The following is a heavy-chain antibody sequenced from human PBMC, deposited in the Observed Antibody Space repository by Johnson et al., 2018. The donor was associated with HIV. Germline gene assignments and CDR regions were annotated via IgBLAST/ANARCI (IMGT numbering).Heavy chain of an antibody. CDR2: SNSDGSRT. J-gene: IGHJ3*01. V-gene: IGHV3-74*02. CDR1: GFTFDDYA. D-gene: IGHD5-18*01. Sequence: VQLVESGGGLVQPGRSLRLSCAASGFTFDDYAMHWVRQAPGKGLAWVSRSNSDGSRTNYADSGKGRFTIYRDNSKNTMYLQMTSLRPEDTAVYYCARDGRDLVTRGGFDVWGPGTVVTVSS. CDR3: ARDGRDLVTRGGFDV.